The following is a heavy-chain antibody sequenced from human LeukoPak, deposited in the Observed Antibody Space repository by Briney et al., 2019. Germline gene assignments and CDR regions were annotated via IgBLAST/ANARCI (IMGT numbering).Heavy chain of an antibody. Sequence: PSETLSLTCTVSGGSISRGGYYCSRIRQHPGKGLEWIGYSYDSKTTHYNPSLQSRVTISVDTSKTQFSLKLSSVTAADTAVYYCARGGDGQFRGRRVYNWFDPWGQGTLVTVSS. D-gene: IGHD5-24*01. CDR2: SYDSKTT. J-gene: IGHJ5*02. CDR3: ARGGDGQFRGRRVYNWFDP. V-gene: IGHV4-31*03. CDR1: GGSISRGGYY.